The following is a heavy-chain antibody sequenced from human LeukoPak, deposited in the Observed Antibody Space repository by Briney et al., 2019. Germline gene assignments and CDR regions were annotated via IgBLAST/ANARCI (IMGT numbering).Heavy chain of an antibody. J-gene: IGHJ5*02. CDR2: IIPIFGTA. CDR1: GGTFSSYA. Sequence: SVKVSCKASGGTFSSYAISWVRQAPGQGLEWMGRIIPIFGTANYAQKFQGRVTITTDESTSTAYMELSSLRSGDTAVYYCASRYNWNYDWFDPWGQGTLVTVSS. CDR3: ASRYNWNYDWFDP. V-gene: IGHV1-69*05. D-gene: IGHD1-7*01.